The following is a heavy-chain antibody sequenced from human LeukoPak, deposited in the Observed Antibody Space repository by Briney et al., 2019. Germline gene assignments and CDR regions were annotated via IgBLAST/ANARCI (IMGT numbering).Heavy chain of an antibody. J-gene: IGHJ3*02. D-gene: IGHD4-23*01. Sequence: GASVKVSCKASGATFSSYAISWVRQAAGQGLEWMGGIIPIFGTANYAQKFQGRVTITTDESTSTAYMELSSLRSEDTAVYYCARDMGNSNAFDIWGQGTMVTVSS. CDR1: GATFSSYA. V-gene: IGHV1-69*05. CDR3: ARDMGNSNAFDI. CDR2: IIPIFGTA.